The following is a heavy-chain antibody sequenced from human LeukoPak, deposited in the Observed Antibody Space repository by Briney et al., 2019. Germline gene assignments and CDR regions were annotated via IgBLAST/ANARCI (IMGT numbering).Heavy chain of an antibody. D-gene: IGHD2-8*01. J-gene: IGHJ5*02. CDR2: ISGSGGST. CDR1: GFTFSSYA. Sequence: PGGSLRLSCAASGFTFSSYAMSWVRQAPGKGLEWVSAISGSGGSTYYADSVKGRFTISRDNSKNTLYLQMNSLRAEDTAVYYCAKDGRMVYAMSWFDPWGQGTLVTVSS. CDR3: AKDGRMVYAMSWFDP. V-gene: IGHV3-23*01.